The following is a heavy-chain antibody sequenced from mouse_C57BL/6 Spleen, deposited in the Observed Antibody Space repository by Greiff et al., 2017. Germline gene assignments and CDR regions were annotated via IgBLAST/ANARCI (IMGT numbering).Heavy chain of an antibody. CDR1: GYTFTSYW. V-gene: IGHV1-55*01. J-gene: IGHJ2*01. D-gene: IGHD2-5*01. CDR3: ASSIVTRYYFDY. CDR2: IYPGSGST. Sequence: QVQLKESGAELVKPGASVKMSCKASGYTFTSYWITWVKQRPGQGLEWIGDIYPGSGSTNYNEKFKSKATLTVDTSSSTAYMQLSSLTSEDSAVYYCASSIVTRYYFDYWGQGTTLTVSS.